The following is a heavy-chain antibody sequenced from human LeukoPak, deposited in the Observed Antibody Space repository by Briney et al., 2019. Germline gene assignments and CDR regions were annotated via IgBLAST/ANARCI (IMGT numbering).Heavy chain of an antibody. CDR1: GFTLTSYG. CDR2: ISYDGCKQ. V-gene: IGHV3-30*18. Sequence: GGSLTLPCAPSGFTLTSYGMHWVRQAPGKAREWVAVISYDGCKQYYADSVKGRFTISRYNSLNTLYLQMNRLRADDTALYYYAKAHYYDGSGVYRRFDYWGQGTQLTVSS. J-gene: IGHJ4*02. D-gene: IGHD3-22*01. CDR3: AKAHYYDGSGVYRRFDY.